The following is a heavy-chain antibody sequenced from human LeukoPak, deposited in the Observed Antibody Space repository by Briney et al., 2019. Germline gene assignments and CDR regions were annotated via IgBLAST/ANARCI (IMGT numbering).Heavy chain of an antibody. V-gene: IGHV1-69*13. CDR2: IIPIFGTA. D-gene: IGHD4-23*01. J-gene: IGHJ4*02. CDR1: GYTFTSYY. Sequence: SVKVSCKASGYTFTSYYMHWVRQAPGQGLEWMGGIIPIFGTANYAQKFQGRVTITADESTSTAYMELSSLRSEDTAVYYCARDPIYGGNSEGYFDYWGQGTLVTVSS. CDR3: ARDPIYGGNSEGYFDY.